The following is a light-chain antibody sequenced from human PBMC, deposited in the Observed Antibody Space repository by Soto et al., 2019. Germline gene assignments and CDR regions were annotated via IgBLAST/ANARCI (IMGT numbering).Light chain of an antibody. CDR3: HQYYTSPHT. Sequence: EIVLTQSPGTLSLSRGERATLSCRASENVNDRFLGWYQHKPGQAPRLLIYSTSDRASGIPDRFSGSGSGTDFSLSINRLEPEDSAVYYCHQYYTSPHTFGQGITLQIK. J-gene: IGKJ2*01. V-gene: IGKV3-20*01. CDR2: STS. CDR1: ENVNDRF.